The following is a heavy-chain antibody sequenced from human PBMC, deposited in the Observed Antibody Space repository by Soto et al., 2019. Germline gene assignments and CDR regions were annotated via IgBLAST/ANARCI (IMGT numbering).Heavy chain of an antibody. J-gene: IGHJ4*01. CDR2: IFYGGST. Sequence: SETLSLTCTVSGGSITTTSYYWGWIRQPPGKGLEWIGSIFYGGSTYYNPSLESRVTISVDTSKNQFSLKLNSATAADTAMFYCLREGKVAWELHQFDYLGHGALVTVSS. V-gene: IGHV4-39*01. D-gene: IGHD1-26*01. CDR1: GGSITTTSYY. CDR3: LREGKVAWELHQFDY.